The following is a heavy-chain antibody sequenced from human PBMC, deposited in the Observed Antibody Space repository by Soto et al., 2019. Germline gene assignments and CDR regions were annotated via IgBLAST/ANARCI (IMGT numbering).Heavy chain of an antibody. J-gene: IGHJ4*02. CDR2: IRSSSSTI. Sequence: EVQLVESGGGLVQPGGSLRLSCTASGFTFSSYSMIWVRQAPGKGLEWVSYIRSSSSTIYYAASVKGRFTISRDNAKNSLYLQMNSLRAEDTAVYYCARAPAITWDYYFDYWGQGTLVTVSS. V-gene: IGHV3-48*01. D-gene: IGHD1-26*01. CDR3: ARAPAITWDYYFDY. CDR1: GFTFSSYS.